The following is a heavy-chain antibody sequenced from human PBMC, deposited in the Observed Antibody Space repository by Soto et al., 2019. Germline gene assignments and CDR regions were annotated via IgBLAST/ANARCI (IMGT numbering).Heavy chain of an antibody. J-gene: IGHJ4*02. CDR3: ARDSKDGDFDY. CDR2: IYYSGST. CDR1: GGSLSSYY. Sequence: TVSGGSLSSYYWSWIRQPPGKGLEWIGYIYYSGSTNYNPSLKSRVTISVDTSKNQFSLKLSSVTAADTAVYYCARDSKDGDFDYWGQGTLVPVSS. V-gene: IGHV4-59*01.